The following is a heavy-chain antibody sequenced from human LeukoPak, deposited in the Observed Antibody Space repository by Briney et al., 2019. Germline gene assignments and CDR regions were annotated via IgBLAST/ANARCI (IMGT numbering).Heavy chain of an antibody. CDR3: ARERDSSGYILAY. D-gene: IGHD3-22*01. Sequence: GGSLRLSCVASGFTFSDSWMTWVRQAPGKGLEWVSVIYAGGTTYYIDSVKGRFTISRDNSKNTLYLQMNSLRAEDTAVYYCARERDSSGYILAYWGQGTLVTVSS. J-gene: IGHJ4*02. CDR1: GFTFSDSW. V-gene: IGHV3-53*01. CDR2: IYAGGTT.